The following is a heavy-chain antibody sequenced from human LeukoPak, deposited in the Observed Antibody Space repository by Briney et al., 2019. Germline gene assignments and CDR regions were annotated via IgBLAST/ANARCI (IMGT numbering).Heavy chain of an antibody. CDR2: VNPNSGGT. D-gene: IGHD3-10*01. CDR3: ARLITMVRGGNWFDP. CDR1: GYTFTSYY. V-gene: IGHV1-2*02. J-gene: IGHJ5*02. Sequence: ASVKVSCKASGYTFTSYYMHWVRQAPGQGLEWMGWVNPNSGGTNYAQKFQGRVTMTRDTSISTAYMELSRLRSDDTAVYYCARLITMVRGGNWFDPWGQGTLVTVSS.